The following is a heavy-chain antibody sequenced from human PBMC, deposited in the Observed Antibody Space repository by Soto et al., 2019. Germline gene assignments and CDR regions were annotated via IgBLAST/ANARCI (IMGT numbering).Heavy chain of an antibody. Sequence: EVQLLESGGGLVQPGGSLRLSCAASGFTFRNYAMTWVRQSPGKGLEWVSHISSSGGTASYAASVKGRFTISRDNSKNTLDLQMNSLRAEDTAIYYCANGAYGSGSYDCWGQGTLVTVSS. CDR3: ANGAYGSGSYDC. V-gene: IGHV3-23*01. CDR1: GFTFRNYA. D-gene: IGHD3-10*01. CDR2: ISSSGGTA. J-gene: IGHJ4*02.